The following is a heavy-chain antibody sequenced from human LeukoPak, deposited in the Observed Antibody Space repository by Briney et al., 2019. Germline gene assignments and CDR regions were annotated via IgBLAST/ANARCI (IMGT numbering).Heavy chain of an antibody. Sequence: GGSLRLSCAASGFTFSSYGMHWVRQAPGKGLEWVAVISYDGSNKYYADSEKGRFTISRDNSKNTLYLQMNSLRAEDTAVYYCAKEGIHMHYYYMDVWGKGTTVTVSS. CDR1: GFTFSSYG. CDR3: AKEGIHMHYYYMDV. V-gene: IGHV3-30*18. CDR2: ISYDGSNK. J-gene: IGHJ6*03. D-gene: IGHD2-2*01.